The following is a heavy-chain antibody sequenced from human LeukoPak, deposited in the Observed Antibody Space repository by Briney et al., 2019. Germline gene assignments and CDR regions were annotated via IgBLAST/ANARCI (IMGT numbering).Heavy chain of an antibody. V-gene: IGHV3-53*01. J-gene: IGHJ4*02. D-gene: IGHD4-17*01. CDR2: IYSGGGT. CDR3: ARTAMGDYVRFPNDY. CDR1: GFTVSTNY. Sequence: GGSLRLSCAASGFTVSTNYMSWVHQAPGKGLEWVTLIYSGGGTYYADSVKGRFTISRDNSKNTLYLQMNSLRAEDTALYYCARTAMGDYVRFPNDYWGLGTRVTVSS.